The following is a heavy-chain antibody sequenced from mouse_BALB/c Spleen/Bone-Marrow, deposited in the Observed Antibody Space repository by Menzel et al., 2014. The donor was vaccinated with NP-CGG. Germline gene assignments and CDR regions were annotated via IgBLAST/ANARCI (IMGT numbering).Heavy chain of an antibody. D-gene: IGHD2-3*01. J-gene: IGHJ4*01. Sequence: VQLQQSGAELVKPGASVKLSCTASGFNIKDTHMHWVKQRPEQGLEWIGRIDPANGNTKYDPKFQGKATITADTSSNTAYLQLSSLTSEDTAVYYCARNGYYVYYYAMDYWGQGTSVTVSS. V-gene: IGHV14-3*02. CDR2: IDPANGNT. CDR1: GFNIKDTH. CDR3: ARNGYYVYYYAMDY.